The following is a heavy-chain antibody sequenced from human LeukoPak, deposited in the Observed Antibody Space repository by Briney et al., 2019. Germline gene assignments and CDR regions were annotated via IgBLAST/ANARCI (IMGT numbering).Heavy chain of an antibody. J-gene: IGHJ4*02. CDR3: AAYDHSNFLAY. D-gene: IGHD4-11*01. CDR2: IHANGDT. V-gene: IGHV4-4*08. CDR1: AVSINHNY. Sequence: PSETLPLTATEYAVSINHNYWGRLRQPPGKGLEWNGLEWIGYIHANGDTNYNPSLNRRVTMSLDSSRRHLSLNLSSLTPADPAVYWCAAYDHSNFLAYWGQGILVTVSS.